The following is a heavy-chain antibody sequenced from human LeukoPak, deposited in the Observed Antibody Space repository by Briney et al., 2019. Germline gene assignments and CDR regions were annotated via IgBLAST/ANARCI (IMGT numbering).Heavy chain of an antibody. J-gene: IGHJ4*02. CDR2: IYLRGNT. Sequence: PSETLSLTCAISGGSISSSNWWTWVRQPPGKGLEWVGEIYLRGNTNYNPSLESRVTISVDESKTQLSLRLESVTAADTAVYYCARGTITTVTDYWGQGTLVTVSS. CDR1: GGSISSSNW. V-gene: IGHV4-4*02. CDR3: ARGTITTVTDY. D-gene: IGHD4-17*01.